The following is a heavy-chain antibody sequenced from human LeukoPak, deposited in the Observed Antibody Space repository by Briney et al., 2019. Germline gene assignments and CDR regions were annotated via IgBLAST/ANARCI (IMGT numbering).Heavy chain of an antibody. CDR2: VSSSGEST. Sequence: PGGSLRLSWAASGFTLSNYAMSWVRQAPGKGLEWVSIVSSSGESTYYADSVKGRFSISRDNSKNTLYLQMNSLRAEDTAVYYCAKDTHFDYWGQGILVTVSS. CDR3: AKDTHFDY. J-gene: IGHJ4*02. CDR1: GFTLSNYA. V-gene: IGHV3-23*01.